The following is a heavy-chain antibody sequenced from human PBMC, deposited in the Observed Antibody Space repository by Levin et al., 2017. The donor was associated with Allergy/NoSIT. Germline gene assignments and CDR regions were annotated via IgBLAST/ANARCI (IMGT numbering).Heavy chain of an antibody. D-gene: IGHD3-10*01. CDR3: AREDGSGSYFGY. CDR1: GFTFSGYN. J-gene: IGHJ4*02. CDR2: ISNSGSTI. Sequence: GESLKISCAASGFTFSGYNMNWVRQAPGKGLEWVSYISNSGSTIYYADSVKGRFTISRDNAENSLYLQMNGLRDEDTAVYYCAREDGSGSYFGYWGQGTLVTVSS. V-gene: IGHV3-48*02.